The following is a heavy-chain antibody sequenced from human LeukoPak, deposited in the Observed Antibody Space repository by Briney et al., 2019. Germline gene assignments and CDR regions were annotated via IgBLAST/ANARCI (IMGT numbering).Heavy chain of an antibody. CDR3: TRALAYDFWLDS. V-gene: IGHV3-49*04. J-gene: IGHJ4*02. CDR1: VFTFGDSG. CDR2: MRSESYGGPP. D-gene: IGHD3-3*01. Sequence: GGSLRLSCTGSVFTFGDSGINWVRQAPGKGLEWVGFMRSESYGGPPQYAASLIGRFTISSDASKSIAYLQMNSLEIEDTALYYCTRALAYDFWLDSWGQGTLVTVSS.